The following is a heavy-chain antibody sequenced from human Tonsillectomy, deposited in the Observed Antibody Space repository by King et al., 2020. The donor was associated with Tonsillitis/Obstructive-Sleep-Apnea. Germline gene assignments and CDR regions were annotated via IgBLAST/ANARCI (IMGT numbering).Heavy chain of an antibody. D-gene: IGHD2-2*01. J-gene: IGHJ4*02. CDR1: GGSISSYY. CDR2: IYYSGST. Sequence: VQLQESGPGLVKPSETLSLTCTVSGGSISSYYWSWIRQPPGKGLEWIGYIYYSGSTNYNPSLKSRVTISVDTSKNQFSLKLSSVTAADTAVYYCARFVVAPAAVYYFDYWGQGTLVTVSS. CDR3: ARFVVAPAAVYYFDY. V-gene: IGHV4-59*01.